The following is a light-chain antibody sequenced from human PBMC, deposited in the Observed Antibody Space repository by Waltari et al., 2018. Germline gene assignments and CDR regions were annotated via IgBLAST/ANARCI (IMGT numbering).Light chain of an antibody. CDR2: WAS. V-gene: IGKV4-1*01. CDR1: QRVFSSTNSNNY. CDR3: QQYYTTPCT. J-gene: IGKJ2*02. Sequence: DIVLTQSPDSLALSPGERATISCRSSQRVFSSTNSNNYLAWYQQKPGQPPKLLFYWASTRVSGVPDRFDGSGSGTDFTLTISSLQAEDLAVYYCQQYYTTPCTFGQGTRLEIK.